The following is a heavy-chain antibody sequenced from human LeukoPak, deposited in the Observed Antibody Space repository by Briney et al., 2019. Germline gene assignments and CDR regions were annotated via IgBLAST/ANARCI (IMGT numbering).Heavy chain of an antibody. Sequence: PGGSLRLSCAASAFTFSSYWMSWVRQAPGKGLEWVANINQDGNEIYYVDSVKGRFTISRDNAGNSLYLQMNSLRAEDTAVYYCAIPPLSGTGSSRPLAGMDVWGQGTTVTVSS. J-gene: IGHJ6*02. CDR2: INQDGNEI. CDR1: AFTFSSYW. V-gene: IGHV3-7*01. CDR3: AIPPLSGTGSSRPLAGMDV. D-gene: IGHD3-10*01.